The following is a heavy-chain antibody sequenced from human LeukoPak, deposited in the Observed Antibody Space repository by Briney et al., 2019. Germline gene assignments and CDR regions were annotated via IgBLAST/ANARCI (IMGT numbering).Heavy chain of an antibody. CDR1: GYSISSGYY. CDR3: ARLDSTTVTRASIDP. V-gene: IGHV4-38-2*02. D-gene: IGHD4-17*01. J-gene: IGHJ5*02. CDR2: IYHTGST. Sequence: PSETLSLTCTVSGYSISSGYYWGWIRQPPGKGLEWIGSIYHTGSTNYNPSLKSRVTISVDTSKNQFSLKLSSVTAADTAVYYCARLDSTTVTRASIDPWGQGTLVTVSS.